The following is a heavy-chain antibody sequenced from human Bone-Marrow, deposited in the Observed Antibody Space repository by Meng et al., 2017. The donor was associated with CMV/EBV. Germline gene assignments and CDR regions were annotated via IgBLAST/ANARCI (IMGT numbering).Heavy chain of an antibody. J-gene: IGHJ4*02. CDR3: ARDLPGYYDSSGYSKAFDY. Sequence: ASVKVSCKDSGYTFTGYYMHWVRQAPGQGLEWMGWINPNSGGTNYAQKFQGRVTMTRDTSISTDYMELSRLRSADTAVYYWARDLPGYYDSSGYSKAFDYWGQGTLVTVSS. CDR2: INPNSGGT. V-gene: IGHV1-2*02. CDR1: GYTFTGYY. D-gene: IGHD3-22*01.